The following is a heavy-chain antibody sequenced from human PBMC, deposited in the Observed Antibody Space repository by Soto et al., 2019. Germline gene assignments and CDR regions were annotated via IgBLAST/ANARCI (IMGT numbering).Heavy chain of an antibody. CDR1: GYTFTSYG. CDR2: ISAYNGNT. V-gene: IGHV1-18*01. CDR3: ARGSVATLNYYYYGMDV. D-gene: IGHD5-12*01. J-gene: IGHJ6*02. Sequence: QVQLVQSGAEVKKPGASVKVSCKASGYTFTSYGISWVRQAPGQGPEWMGWISAYNGNTNYAQKLQGRVTMTTDTSTSTAYMELRSLRSDDTAVYYCARGSVATLNYYYYGMDVWGQGTTVTVSS.